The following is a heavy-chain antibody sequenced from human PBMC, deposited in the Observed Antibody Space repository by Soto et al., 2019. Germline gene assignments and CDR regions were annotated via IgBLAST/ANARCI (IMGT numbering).Heavy chain of an antibody. J-gene: IGHJ4*01. CDR1: HYSMSNPHY. CDR2: MYHGGNT. V-gene: IGHV4-38-2*02. D-gene: IGHD2-21*02. CDR3: ERAHIMVVAGSTFVF. Sequence: SETLSLTCTVSHYSMSNPHYWGWIRQPPGKGPEWIPSMYHGGNTFYNPSLKSRITMSMDTSKNQFSLKLRFMTAADTAVYYCERAHIMVVAGSTFVFWGHGTLVTVSS.